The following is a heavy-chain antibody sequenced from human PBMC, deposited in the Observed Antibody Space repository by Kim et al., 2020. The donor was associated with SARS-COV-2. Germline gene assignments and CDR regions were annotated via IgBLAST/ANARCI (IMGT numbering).Heavy chain of an antibody. D-gene: IGHD6-6*01. CDR3: ARHVGYSSSPTFDY. Sequence: SETLSLTCTVSGGSISSYYWSWIRQPPGKGLEWIGYIYYSGSTNYNPSLKSRVTISVDTSKNQFSLKLSSVTAADTAVYYCARHVGYSSSPTFDYWGQGTLVTVSS. J-gene: IGHJ4*02. CDR2: IYYSGST. V-gene: IGHV4-59*08. CDR1: GGSISSYY.